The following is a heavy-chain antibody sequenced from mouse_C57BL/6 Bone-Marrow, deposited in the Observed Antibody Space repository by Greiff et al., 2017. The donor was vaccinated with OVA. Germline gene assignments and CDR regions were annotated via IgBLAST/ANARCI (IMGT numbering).Heavy chain of an antibody. CDR1: GFTFSSYA. J-gene: IGHJ2*01. D-gene: IGHD1-1*01. V-gene: IGHV5-9-1*02. Sequence: EVMLVESGEGLVKPGGSLKLSCAASGFTFSSYAMSWVRQTPEKRLEWVAYISSGGDYIYYAATVKGRFTISRDNARNTLYLQMSSLKSEDTAMYDCTREDYGSSYDYFDYWGQGTTLTVSS. CDR2: ISSGGDYI. CDR3: TREDYGSSYDYFDY.